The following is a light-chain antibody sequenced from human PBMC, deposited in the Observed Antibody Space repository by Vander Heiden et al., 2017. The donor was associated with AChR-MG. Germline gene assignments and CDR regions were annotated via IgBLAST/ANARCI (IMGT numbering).Light chain of an antibody. J-gene: IGKJ4*01. CDR1: QSVGSN. Sequence: EIAMTQSPATLSVSPGESATPSCRASQSVGSNLAWYQQKPGQAPRLLIYGASTRATGIPAGFSGTGSGTEFTLTISSLQSEDFAVYHCQQYSNWPLTFGGGTKVAIK. V-gene: IGKV3-15*01. CDR2: GAS. CDR3: QQYSNWPLT.